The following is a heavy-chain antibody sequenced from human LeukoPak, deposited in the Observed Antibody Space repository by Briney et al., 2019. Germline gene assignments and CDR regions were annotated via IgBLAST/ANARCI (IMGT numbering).Heavy chain of an antibody. D-gene: IGHD2-2*01. CDR2: ISYDGSNT. CDR1: GFTFSNYA. V-gene: IGHV3-30*04. CDR3: ARAQVPTLGPNWFDP. J-gene: IGHJ5*02. Sequence: GGSLRLSCAVSGFTFSNYALHWVRQAPGKGLEWVAIISYDGSNTYYADSVKGRFTISRDNSKNTLYLQMNSLRAEDTAVYYCARAQVPTLGPNWFDPWGQGTLVTVSS.